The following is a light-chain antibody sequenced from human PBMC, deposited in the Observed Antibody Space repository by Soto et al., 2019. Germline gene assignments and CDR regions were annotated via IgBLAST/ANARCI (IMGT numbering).Light chain of an antibody. V-gene: IGLV2-14*01. J-gene: IGLJ1*01. Sequence: QSALTQPASVSASPGQSITISCTGTSSDVGAYNYVSWYQQHPGKAPKLMIYEVSHRPSGVSDRFSGSKSGSTASLTISGLQAEDEADYYCSSYTSSSTLAYVFGTGTKLTV. CDR1: SSDVGAYNY. CDR3: SSYTSSSTLAYV. CDR2: EVS.